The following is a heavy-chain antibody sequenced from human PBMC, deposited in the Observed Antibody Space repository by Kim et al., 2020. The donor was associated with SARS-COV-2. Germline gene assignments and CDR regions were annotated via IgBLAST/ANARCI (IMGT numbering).Heavy chain of an antibody. CDR3: AGFSGTHWPFDY. CDR2: IYYSGST. Sequence: SETLSLTCTVSGGSISSYYWSWIRQPPGKGLEWIGSIYYSGSTNYNPSLKSRVTFSIDTSKNQLSLKLTSVTTADTAVYYCAGFSGTHWPFDYWGQGTLVTVSS. V-gene: IGHV4-59*13. J-gene: IGHJ4*02. D-gene: IGHD6-13*01. CDR1: GGSISSYY.